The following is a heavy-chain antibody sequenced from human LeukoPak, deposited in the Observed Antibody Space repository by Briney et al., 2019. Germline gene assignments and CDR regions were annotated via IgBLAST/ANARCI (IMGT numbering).Heavy chain of an antibody. CDR3: ARDPYSSTFYYYYYMDV. D-gene: IGHD2-2*01. Sequence: ASVKVSCKASGYTFIGYYMHWVRQAPGQGLEWMGWINPNSGGTNYAQKFQGRVTMTRDTSISTAYMELSRLRSDDTAVYYCARDPYSSTFYYYYYMDVWGKGTTVTVSS. CDR1: GYTFIGYY. CDR2: INPNSGGT. V-gene: IGHV1-2*02. J-gene: IGHJ6*03.